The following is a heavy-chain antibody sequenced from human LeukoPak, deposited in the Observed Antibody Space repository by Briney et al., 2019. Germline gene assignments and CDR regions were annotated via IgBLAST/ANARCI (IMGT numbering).Heavy chain of an antibody. Sequence: PGGSLRLSCAASVFTFSSYWMHWVRQAPGKGLVWVSRINSDGSSTSYADSVKGRFTISRDDDKNTLYLQMNSLRAEDTAIYYCARPLGASNTWLYWGQGTLVTVSS. D-gene: IGHD1-26*01. CDR1: VFTFSSYW. CDR3: ARPLGASNTWLY. CDR2: INSDGSST. J-gene: IGHJ4*02. V-gene: IGHV3-74*01.